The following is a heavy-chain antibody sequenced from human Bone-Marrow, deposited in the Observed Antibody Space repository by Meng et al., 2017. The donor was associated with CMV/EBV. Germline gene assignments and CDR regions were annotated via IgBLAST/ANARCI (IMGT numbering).Heavy chain of an antibody. V-gene: IGHV1-2*02. CDR3: ARGNRVEMATIMRAGPYYFDY. J-gene: IGHJ4*02. Sequence: ASVKVSCKASGYTFTGYYMHWVRQAPGQGLEWMGWINPNSGGTNYAQKFQGRVTMTRDTSISTAYMELSSLRSEDTAVYYCARGNRVEMATIMRAGPYYFDYWGQGTLVTVSS. CDR2: INPNSGGT. D-gene: IGHD5-24*01. CDR1: GYTFTGYY.